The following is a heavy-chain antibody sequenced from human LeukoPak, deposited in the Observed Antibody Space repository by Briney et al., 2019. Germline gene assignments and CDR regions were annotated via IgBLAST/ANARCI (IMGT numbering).Heavy chain of an antibody. CDR3: ARGRGVPAAKNAFDI. CDR1: GYTFTGYY. Sequence: ASVKVSCKASGYTFTGYYMHWVRQAPGQGLEWMGWINPNSGGTNYAQKFQGRVTMTSDTSISTAYMELSRLRSDDTAVYYCARGRGVPAAKNAFDIWGQGTMVTVSS. D-gene: IGHD2-2*01. V-gene: IGHV1-2*02. J-gene: IGHJ3*02. CDR2: INPNSGGT.